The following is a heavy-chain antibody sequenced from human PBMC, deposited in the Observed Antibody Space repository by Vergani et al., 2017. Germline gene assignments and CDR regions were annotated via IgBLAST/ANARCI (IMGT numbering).Heavy chain of an antibody. CDR1: GGSISSSYYY. D-gene: IGHD3-3*02. V-gene: IGHV4-39*01. CDR2: IYYSEST. J-gene: IGHJ5*02. CDR3: ARLSLRGWFDP. Sequence: QLQLQESGPGLVKPSETLSLTCTVSGGSISSSYYYWGWIRQPPGKGLGWIGSIYYSESTYYTPSPKGRVTISVDTSKNQFSLKLTSVTAADTAVYYCARLSLRGWFDPWGQGTLVTVSS.